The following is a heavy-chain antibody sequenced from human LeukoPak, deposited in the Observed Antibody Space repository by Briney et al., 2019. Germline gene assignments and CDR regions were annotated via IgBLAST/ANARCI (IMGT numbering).Heavy chain of an antibody. CDR2: IRYDGSNK. V-gene: IGHV3-30*02. D-gene: IGHD6-13*01. CDR1: GFTFSSYG. CDR3: AKDPPTSSSWYQLDY. J-gene: IGHJ4*02. Sequence: PGGSLRLSCAASGFTFSSYGMHWVRQAPGKGLEWVAFIRYDGSNKYYADSVKGRFTISRDNSKNTLYLQMNSLRAEDTAVYYCAKDPPTSSSWYQLDYWGQGTLVTVSS.